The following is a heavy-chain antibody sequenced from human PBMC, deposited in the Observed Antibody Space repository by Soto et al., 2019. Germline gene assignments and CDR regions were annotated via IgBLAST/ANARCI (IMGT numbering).Heavy chain of an antibody. CDR1: GFTFSSYA. Sequence: QVQLVESGGGVVQAGRSLRLSCAASGFTFSSYAMHWVRQAPGKGLEWVAVISYDGSNKYYADSVKGRFTISRDNSKNTLYLEMNSLRAEDTAVYYCARDYYYGMDVWGQGTTVTVSS. CDR3: ARDYYYGMDV. J-gene: IGHJ6*02. CDR2: ISYDGSNK. V-gene: IGHV3-30-3*01.